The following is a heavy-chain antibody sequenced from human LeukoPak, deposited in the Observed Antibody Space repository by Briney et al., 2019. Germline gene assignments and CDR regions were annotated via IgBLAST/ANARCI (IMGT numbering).Heavy chain of an antibody. V-gene: IGHV3-23*01. J-gene: IGHJ3*01. CDR3: ARGECFAFDV. D-gene: IGHD3-16*01. CDR2: ISRAGDRT. CDR1: GFIFSSYD. Sequence: GGSLRLSCVGSGFIFSSYDMVWVRQAPGKGLEWVSSISRAGDRTYYEDSVKGRFNISRDNYRNPMHLDMISLSGEDTAVYYCARGECFAFDVWGQSRMLAVSS.